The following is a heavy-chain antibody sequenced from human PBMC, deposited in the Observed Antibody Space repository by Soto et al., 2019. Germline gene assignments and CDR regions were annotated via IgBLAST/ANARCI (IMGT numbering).Heavy chain of an antibody. J-gene: IGHJ4*02. CDR3: ARGVGGTNFDY. Sequence: QVQLQESGPGLVRPSETLSLTCTVSGDSSSSYYWSWIRQSPGKGLEWIGYMHFSGSTNYNPSLRSLLTTSVDTSKNQVSLKLSSVTAADTAIYYCARGVGGTNFDYWGQGLLVTVSS. CDR1: GDSSSSYY. D-gene: IGHD1-26*01. CDR2: MHFSGST. V-gene: IGHV4-59*01.